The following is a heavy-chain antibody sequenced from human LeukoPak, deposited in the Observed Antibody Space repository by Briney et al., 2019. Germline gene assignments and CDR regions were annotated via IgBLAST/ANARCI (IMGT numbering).Heavy chain of an antibody. CDR1: GFTFSSYA. Sequence: GGSLRLSCAASGFTFSSYAMSWVRQAPGKGLEWVSSISSSGGSTYDADSVKGRFVISRDNSKNTLYLQMNSLRAEDTAVYHCAKPSSGYTSFDIWSQGTMVTVSS. CDR2: ISSSGGST. D-gene: IGHD3-22*01. CDR3: AKPSSGYTSFDI. J-gene: IGHJ3*02. V-gene: IGHV3-23*01.